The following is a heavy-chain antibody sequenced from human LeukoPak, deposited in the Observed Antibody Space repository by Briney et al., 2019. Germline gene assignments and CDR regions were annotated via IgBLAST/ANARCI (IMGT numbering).Heavy chain of an antibody. CDR3: AKDAYSGSPYYFDY. V-gene: IGHV3-23*01. CDR2: ISAGSAST. CDR1: GFTFSTNA. D-gene: IGHD1-26*01. J-gene: IGHJ4*02. Sequence: GGSLRLSCAASGFTFSTNAMSWVRQAPGKGLEWVSVISAGSASTNYADSVKGRFTISRDNSKNTLYLLMNSLRADDTAIYYCAKDAYSGSPYYFDYWGQGALVTVSS.